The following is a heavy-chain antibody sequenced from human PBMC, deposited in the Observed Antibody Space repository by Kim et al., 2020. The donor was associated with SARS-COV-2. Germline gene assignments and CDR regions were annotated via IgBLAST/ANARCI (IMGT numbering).Heavy chain of an antibody. CDR1: GFTFSSFG. J-gene: IGHJ4*02. D-gene: IGHD2-2*01. CDR3: AKRIGTVVDTGQFNFDS. V-gene: IGHV3-23*01. Sequence: GGSLRLSCAASGFTFSSFGMSWVRQAPGKGLGWVSAISNSADATNYADSVQGRFTISRDSSKNTLFLQMNSLRADDTAVYYCAKRIGTVVDTGQFNFDSWGQGTLVTVSS. CDR2: ISNSADAT.